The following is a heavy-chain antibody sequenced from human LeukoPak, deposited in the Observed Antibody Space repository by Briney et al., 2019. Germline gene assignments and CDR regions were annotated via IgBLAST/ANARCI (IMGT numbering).Heavy chain of an antibody. J-gene: IGHJ4*02. CDR2: ISYDGSNK. CDR3: ARASRGYGSGSPLFDY. CDR1: GFTFSSYA. V-gene: IGHV3-30-3*01. Sequence: PGGSLRLSCAASGFTFSSYAMHWVRQAPGKGLEWVAVISYDGSNKYYADSVKGRFTISRDNSKNTLYLQMNSLRAEDTAVYYCARASRGYGSGSPLFDYWGQGTLVTVTP. D-gene: IGHD3-10*01.